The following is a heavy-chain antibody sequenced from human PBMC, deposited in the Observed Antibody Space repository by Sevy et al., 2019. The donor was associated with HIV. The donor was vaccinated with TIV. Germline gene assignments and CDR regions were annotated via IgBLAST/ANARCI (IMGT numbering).Heavy chain of an antibody. V-gene: IGHV3-7*01. CDR2: IKQDMSEK. CDR1: GFTFSSYW. Sequence: GGSLRLSCAASGFTFSSYWMTWVRQAPGKGLEWVANIKQDMSEKYYSDSVKGRFTISRDNARNSLYLQMESLRAEDTAVYYCARAQQVTMLVVIGGLYFDFWGQGTLVTVSS. J-gene: IGHJ4*02. CDR3: ARAQQVTMLVVIGGLYFDF. D-gene: IGHD3-22*01.